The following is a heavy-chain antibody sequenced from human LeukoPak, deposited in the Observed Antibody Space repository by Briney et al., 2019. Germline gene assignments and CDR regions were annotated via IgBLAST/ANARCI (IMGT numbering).Heavy chain of an antibody. V-gene: IGHV3-30*18. J-gene: IGHJ3*02. CDR1: GFTFSSYG. CDR3: AKPVDYYDSSGNNDAFDI. D-gene: IGHD3-22*01. Sequence: PGRPLRLSCAASGFTFSSYGMHWVRQAPGKGLEWVAVISYDGSNKYYADSVKGRFTISRDNSKNTLYLQMNSLRAEDTAVYYCAKPVDYYDSSGNNDAFDIWGQGTMVTVSS. CDR2: ISYDGSNK.